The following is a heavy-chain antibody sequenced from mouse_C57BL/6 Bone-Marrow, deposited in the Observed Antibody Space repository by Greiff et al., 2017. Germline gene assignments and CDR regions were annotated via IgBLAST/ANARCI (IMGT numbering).Heavy chain of an antibody. D-gene: IGHD1-1*01. Sequence: EVKLVESGGGLVQPGGSMKLSCVASGFTFSNYWMNWVRQSPEKGLEWVAQIRLKSDNYATHYAESVKGRFTISRDDSKSSVYLQMNNLRAEDTGMYYCTGPLYYGSSYDDMDYWGQGTSVTVSS. CDR1: GFTFSNYW. V-gene: IGHV6-3*01. CDR2: IRLKSDNYAT. J-gene: IGHJ4*01. CDR3: TGPLYYGSSYDDMDY.